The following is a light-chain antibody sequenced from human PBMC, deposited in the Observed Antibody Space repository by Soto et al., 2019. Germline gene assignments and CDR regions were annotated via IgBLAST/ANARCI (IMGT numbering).Light chain of an antibody. CDR1: QSVLYSSNNKNY. Sequence: DIVMTQSPDSLAVSLGERATINCKSSQSVLYSSNNKNYLAWYQQKPGQPPKLLIYWASTRESGVPDRFSGSGSGTDFTLNISSLQAEDVAVYYCQQYYSTPQWTFGQGTKVEIK. J-gene: IGKJ1*01. CDR3: QQYYSTPQWT. V-gene: IGKV4-1*01. CDR2: WAS.